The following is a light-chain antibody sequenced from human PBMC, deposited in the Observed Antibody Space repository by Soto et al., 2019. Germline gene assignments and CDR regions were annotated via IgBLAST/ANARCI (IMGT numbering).Light chain of an antibody. Sequence: DIQMTQSPSSLSASVGDRVTITCRASQGISNYLAWYQQIPGKVPKLLISAASTLQSGVPSRFSGSGSGTDFTLTISSLQPEDDATYYCQKYTNVPAFGGGTKVEIQ. V-gene: IGKV1-27*01. J-gene: IGKJ4*01. CDR2: AAS. CDR1: QGISNY. CDR3: QKYTNVPA.